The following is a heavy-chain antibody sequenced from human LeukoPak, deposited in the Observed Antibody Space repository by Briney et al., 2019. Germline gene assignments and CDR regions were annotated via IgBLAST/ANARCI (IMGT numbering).Heavy chain of an antibody. CDR3: ARSSGWQPDFDY. D-gene: IGHD6-19*01. V-gene: IGHV3-33*01. Sequence: GGSLRLSCAASGFTFSNYAMHWVRQAPGKGLEWVAVIWYDGSNKYYADSVKGRFTISRDNSKNTRYLQMNSLRAEDTAVYYCARSSGWQPDFDYWGQGTLVTVSS. J-gene: IGHJ4*02. CDR1: GFTFSNYA. CDR2: IWYDGSNK.